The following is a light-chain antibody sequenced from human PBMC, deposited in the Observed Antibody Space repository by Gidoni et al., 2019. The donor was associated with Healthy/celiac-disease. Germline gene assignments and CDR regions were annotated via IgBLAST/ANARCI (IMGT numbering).Light chain of an antibody. J-gene: IGKJ4*02. CDR1: HGVSSY. Sequence: DIVLPPSPAPLSSPPERAAPLSSTTSHGVSSYLAWYQQKPGQAPRLLIYGASSRATGIPDRFSGSGSGTDFTLTISRLEPEDFAVYYCQQRSSWLGTFGGGTKVEIK. V-gene: IGKV3D-20*02. CDR3: QQRSSWLGT. CDR2: GAS.